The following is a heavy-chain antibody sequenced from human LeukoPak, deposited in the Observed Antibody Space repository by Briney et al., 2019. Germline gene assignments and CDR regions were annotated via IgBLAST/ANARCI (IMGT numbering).Heavy chain of an antibody. V-gene: IGHV3-21*01. D-gene: IGHD5-24*01. CDR3: ARDESIRDGYIN. CDR2: ISSSSSYV. Sequence: GGSLRLSCAASGFTFSSYSMNWVRQAPGKGLEWVSSISSSSSYVYYADSVKGRFTISRDNSKNTLYLQMNSLRAEDTAVYYCARDESIRDGYINWGQGTLVTVSS. CDR1: GFTFSSYS. J-gene: IGHJ4*02.